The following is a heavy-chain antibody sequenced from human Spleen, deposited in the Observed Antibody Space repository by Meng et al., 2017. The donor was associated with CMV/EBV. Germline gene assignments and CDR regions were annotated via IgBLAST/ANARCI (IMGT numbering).Heavy chain of an antibody. CDR2: INSDGSST. CDR3: ARDLGIAAAGTVY. CDR1: GFTFSSYW. D-gene: IGHD6-13*01. J-gene: IGHJ4*02. Sequence: GESLKISCVASGFTFSSYWMHWVRQAPGKGLVWVSRINSDGSSTSYADSVKGRFTISRDNAKNTLYLQMNSLRAEDTAVYYCARDLGIAAAGTVYWGQGTLVTVSS. V-gene: IGHV3-74*01.